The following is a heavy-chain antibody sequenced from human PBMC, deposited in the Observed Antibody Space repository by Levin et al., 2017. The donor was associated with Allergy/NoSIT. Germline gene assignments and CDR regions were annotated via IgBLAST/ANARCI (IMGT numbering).Heavy chain of an antibody. CDR1: SGSISSDY. Sequence: KPSETLSLTCTVSSGSISSDYWSWIRQPPGKGLEWIGYISYSGSTNYNPSLKSRVTISVDTSKNQFSLKLNSVAAADTAVYYCARGGLVRGGCNAGRCYHWFDPWGQGTLVIVSS. CDR2: ISYSGST. V-gene: IGHV4-59*01. J-gene: IGHJ5*02. CDR3: ARGGLVRGGCNAGRCYHWFDP. D-gene: IGHD2-15*01.